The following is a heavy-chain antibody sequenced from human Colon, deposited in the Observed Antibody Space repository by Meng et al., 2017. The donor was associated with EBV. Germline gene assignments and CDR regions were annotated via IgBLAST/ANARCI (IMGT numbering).Heavy chain of an antibody. CDR3: TNLDY. V-gene: IGHV3-73*02. CDR1: GNTFTTSA. Sequence: VQRGEYGGGFVPPRASLGTSWEASGNTFTTSAVHWVRQASGKGLELVGRITTKASNYATAYVASVEGRFTVSRDDSTNTAYLRMNSLKTEDTAVYYCTNLDYWGQGILVTVSS. J-gene: IGHJ4*02. CDR2: ITTKASNYAT.